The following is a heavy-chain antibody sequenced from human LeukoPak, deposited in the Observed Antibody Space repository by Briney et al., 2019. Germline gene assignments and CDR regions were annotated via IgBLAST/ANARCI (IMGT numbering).Heavy chain of an antibody. CDR1: GYTFTNYY. J-gene: IGHJ6*03. D-gene: IGHD6-19*01. CDR3: AASSGWSYYYMDV. Sequence: GASVKVSCKASGYTFTNYYIHWVRQAPGQGLEWMGLINPGGDNTDYAQNFQERVTITRDMSTSTAYMELSSLRSEDTAVYYCAASSGWSYYYMDVWGKGTTVTISS. V-gene: IGHV1-46*01. CDR2: INPGGDNT.